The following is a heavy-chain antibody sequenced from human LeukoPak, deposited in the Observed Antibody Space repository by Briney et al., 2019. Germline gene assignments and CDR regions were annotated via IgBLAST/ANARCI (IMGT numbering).Heavy chain of an antibody. D-gene: IGHD6-19*01. CDR2: MYDTVNT. V-gene: IGHV4-59*11. CDR1: GGSISSHY. Sequence: SETLSLTCTVSGGSISSHYWNWVRQPPGKGLEWIGYMYDTVNTKDSPSLTSRLTLSADTSKNQFSLKLSSVTAADTAVYYCARGLGYSSGWYSGVRYFDYWGQGTLVTASS. CDR3: ARGLGYSSGWYSGVRYFDY. J-gene: IGHJ4*02.